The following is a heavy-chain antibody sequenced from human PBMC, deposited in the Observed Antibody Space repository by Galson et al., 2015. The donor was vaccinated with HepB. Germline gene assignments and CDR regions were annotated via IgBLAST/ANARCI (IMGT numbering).Heavy chain of an antibody. J-gene: IGHJ3*02. D-gene: IGHD3-3*01. CDR2: ISGSGGST. CDR3: AKDPSVPRHDLSSFDI. Sequence: SLRLSCAASGFTFSTYAMSWVRQAPGKGLEWVSGISGSGGSTYYADSVKGRFTISRDNSKNTLYLQMNSLRAEDTAIYYCAKDPSVPRHDLSSFDIWGQGTMVTVSS. V-gene: IGHV3-23*01. CDR1: GFTFSTYA.